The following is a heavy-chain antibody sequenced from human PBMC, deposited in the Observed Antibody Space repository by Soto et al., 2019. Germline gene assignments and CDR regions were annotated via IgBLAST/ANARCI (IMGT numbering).Heavy chain of an antibody. J-gene: IGHJ6*03. V-gene: IGHV3-30*03. CDR2: ISYDGSNE. Sequence: QVQLVESGGGVVQPGRSLRLSCAASGFTFSNYGMHWVRQAPGKGLEWVAAISYDGSNEYYADSVRCRFTISRDNFKNTPDVQLNSLREDDTALYYLATNFRQQPRVIFYMAVWCKGTTVSVS. D-gene: IGHD6-13*01. CDR3: ATNFRQQPRVIFYMAV. CDR1: GFTFSNYG.